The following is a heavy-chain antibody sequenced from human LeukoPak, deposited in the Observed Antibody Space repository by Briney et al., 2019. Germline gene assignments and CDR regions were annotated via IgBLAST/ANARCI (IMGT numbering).Heavy chain of an antibody. V-gene: IGHV3-30*04. CDR3: ARDNSGRALDI. CDR1: GFTFSSYT. CDR2: ILYDGSSK. Sequence: PGGSLRLSCASSGFTFSSYTMHWVRQAPGKGLEWVALILYDGSSKIYVESAKGRFTISRDNSKNTLYMQMSSLRAEDTAVYYCARDNSGRALDIWGQGTLVIVSA. J-gene: IGHJ3*02. D-gene: IGHD1-26*01.